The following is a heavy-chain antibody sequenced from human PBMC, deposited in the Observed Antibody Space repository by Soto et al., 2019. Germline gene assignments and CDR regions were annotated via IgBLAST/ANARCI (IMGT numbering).Heavy chain of an antibody. D-gene: IGHD6-19*01. CDR3: AKSPQAYLDTGYSSGWYDY. CDR1: AFTFSSYA. J-gene: IGHJ4*02. Sequence: EVQMLESGGGLVQPGGSLRLSCTASAFTFSSYAMSWVRQAPGKGLEWVSAISGSGGSTYYADSVKGRFTISRDTSKNTLYMQMNSLRAEDTAVYYCAKSPQAYLDTGYSSGWYDYWGQGTLVTVSS. V-gene: IGHV3-23*01. CDR2: ISGSGGST.